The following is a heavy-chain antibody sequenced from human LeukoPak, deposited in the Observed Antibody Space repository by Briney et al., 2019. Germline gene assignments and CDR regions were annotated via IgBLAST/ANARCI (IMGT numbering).Heavy chain of an antibody. D-gene: IGHD1-7*01. CDR1: GGTFTTYI. Sequence: SVKVSCEASGGTFTTYIINWVRQAPGQGLEWMGRIIPLLGIANYAQKFQGRVTVSADKSTSTAYMELSTLSSEDTAVYYCARVIPATTGTFDLWGQGTMVTVSS. J-gene: IGHJ3*01. CDR3: ARVIPATTGTFDL. V-gene: IGHV1-69*02. CDR2: IIPLLGIA.